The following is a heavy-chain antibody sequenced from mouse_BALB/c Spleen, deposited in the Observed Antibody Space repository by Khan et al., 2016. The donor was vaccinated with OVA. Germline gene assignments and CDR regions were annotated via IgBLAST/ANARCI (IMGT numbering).Heavy chain of an antibody. CDR3: ARPPITTVVATSYWFFDV. V-gene: IGHV5-9-3*01. CDR1: GFTFSSYA. Sequence: EVELVESGGGLVKPGRSLKLSCAASGFTFSSYAMSWVRQTPEKRLEWVATISSGGNYTYYPDSVKGRFTISRDNAKNTLYLQLSSLRSEDTAMYYCARPPITTVVATSYWFFDVWGAGTTVTVSS. J-gene: IGHJ1*01. D-gene: IGHD1-1*01. CDR2: ISSGGNYT.